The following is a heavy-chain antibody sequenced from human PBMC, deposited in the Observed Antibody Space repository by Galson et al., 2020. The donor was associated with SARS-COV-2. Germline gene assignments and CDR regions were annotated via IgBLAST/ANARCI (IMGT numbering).Heavy chain of an antibody. J-gene: IGHJ5*01. V-gene: IGHV5-51*01. CDR3: ARLFYSAWYYLADS. D-gene: IGHD3-16*01. CDR2: IYPGDSDT. Sequence: GESLKISCQTSGYGFTNYWIGWVRQMPGKGLEWVGIIYPGDSDTRYSPSFQGQVTISADKSISTAYLQWTSLRASDTAIYYCARLFYSAWYYLADSWGQGTLVTVSS. CDR1: GYGFTNYW.